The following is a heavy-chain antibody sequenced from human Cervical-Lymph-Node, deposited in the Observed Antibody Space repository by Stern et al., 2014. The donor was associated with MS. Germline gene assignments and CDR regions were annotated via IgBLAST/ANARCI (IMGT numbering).Heavy chain of an antibody. CDR3: ARDDFGVGGDAFDI. V-gene: IGHV7-4-1*02. D-gene: IGHD3-3*01. J-gene: IGHJ3*02. CDR2: LNTNSGNP. CDR1: GYTFINYA. Sequence: QVQLMQSGSELKKPGASVKVSCKASGYTFINYAINWVRQAPGQGLEWMGWLNTNSGNPTYAQGFTGRFVFSLDTSVSTAYLQISSLKAEDTAVYYCARDDFGVGGDAFDIWGQGTMVTVSS.